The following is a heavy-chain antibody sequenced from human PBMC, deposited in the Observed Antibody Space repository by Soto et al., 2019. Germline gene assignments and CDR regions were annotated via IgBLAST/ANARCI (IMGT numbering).Heavy chain of an antibody. CDR2: IKQDGSET. J-gene: IGHJ5*02. D-gene: IGHD1-1*01. CDR1: GFTFSSYW. CDR3: ARDLLESLCNWFEP. V-gene: IGHV3-7*03. Sequence: EVQLVESGGGLVQPGGSLRLSCAASGFTFSSYWMSWVRQAPGKGLEWVANIKQDGSETYYVDSVKGRFTISRDHAKNSLYLQMNSLRAEDTAVYYCARDLLESLCNWFEPWGQGTLVTVSS.